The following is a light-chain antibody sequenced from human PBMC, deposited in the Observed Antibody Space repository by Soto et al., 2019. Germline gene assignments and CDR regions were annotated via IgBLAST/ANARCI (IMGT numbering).Light chain of an antibody. Sequence: DIQMTQSPSILSASVGDRVTITCQASQSIGSWLAWYQQKPGEAPNLLIYKASTLQSGVPSRFSGSGSGTEFTLTITGLQPDDFATYYCQQYNTYWTFGQGTRVEIK. CDR3: QQYNTYWT. CDR2: KAS. V-gene: IGKV1-5*03. J-gene: IGKJ1*01. CDR1: QSIGSW.